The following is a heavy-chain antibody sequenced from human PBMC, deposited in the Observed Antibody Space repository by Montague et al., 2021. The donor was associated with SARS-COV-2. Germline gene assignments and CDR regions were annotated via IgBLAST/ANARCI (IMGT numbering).Heavy chain of an antibody. Sequence: SLRLSCAASGFTVSSNYMSWVRQAPGKGLEWVSVIYSGGSTYYADSVKGRFAISRDNSKNTLYLQMNSLRAEDTAVYYCASLGNGWENDYWGQGTLVTVSS. V-gene: IGHV3-53*01. J-gene: IGHJ4*02. CDR2: IYSGGST. D-gene: IGHD6-19*01. CDR1: GFTVSSNY. CDR3: ASLGNGWENDY.